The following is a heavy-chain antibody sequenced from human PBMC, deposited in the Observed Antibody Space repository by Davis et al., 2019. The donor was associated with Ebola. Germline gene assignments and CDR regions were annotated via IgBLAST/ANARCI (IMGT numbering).Heavy chain of an antibody. CDR3: ARAFDAFDI. CDR2: ISSSTI. Sequence: PGGSLRLSCAASGFTFSSYSMNWVRQAPGKGLEWVSYISSSTIYYADSVKGRFTISRDNSKNTLYLQMNSLRAEDTAVYYCARAFDAFDIWGQGTMVTVSS. CDR1: GFTFSSYS. V-gene: IGHV3-48*01. J-gene: IGHJ3*02.